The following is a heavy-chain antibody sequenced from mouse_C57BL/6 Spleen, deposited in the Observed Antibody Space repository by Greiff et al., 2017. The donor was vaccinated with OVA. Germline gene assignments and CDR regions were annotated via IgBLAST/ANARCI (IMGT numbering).Heavy chain of an antibody. Sequence: EVQLQQSGPELVKPGASVKISCKASGYSFTGYYMNWVKQSPEKSLEWIGEINPSTGGTTYNQKFKAKATLTVDKSSSTAYMQLKSLTSEDSAVYYCARNYDYDYYFDYWGQGTTLTVSS. CDR3: ARNYDYDYYFDY. V-gene: IGHV1-42*01. CDR1: GYSFTGYY. D-gene: IGHD2-4*01. J-gene: IGHJ2*01. CDR2: INPSTGGT.